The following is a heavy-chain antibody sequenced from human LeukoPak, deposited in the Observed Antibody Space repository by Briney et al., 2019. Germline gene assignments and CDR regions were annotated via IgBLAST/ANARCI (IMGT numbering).Heavy chain of an antibody. V-gene: IGHV3-30*04. CDR1: GFTFSHYS. J-gene: IGHJ4*02. CDR3: ARDLFQQPDGDFDY. D-gene: IGHD6-13*01. CDR2: ISYDGSYK. Sequence: GGSLRLSCAASGFTFSHYSMHWVRQAPRKGLEWVAVISYDGSYKDYADSVKGRFTISRDNSKDTLYVQMNSLRPEDTAVYYCARDLFQQPDGDFDYWGQGTLVTVSS.